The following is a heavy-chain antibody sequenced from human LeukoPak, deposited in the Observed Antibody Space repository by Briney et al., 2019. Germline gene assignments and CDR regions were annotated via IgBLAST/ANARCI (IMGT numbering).Heavy chain of an antibody. Sequence: PSETLSLTCAVSGYSLSSGYYWGWIRQPPGQGLEWIGSIYHSGSTYYNPSLKSRVTISVDTSKNQFSLKLSSVTAADTAVYYCASTMVRAAFDIWGQGTMVTVSS. CDR1: GYSLSSGYY. D-gene: IGHD3-10*01. CDR3: ASTMVRAAFDI. J-gene: IGHJ3*02. CDR2: IYHSGST. V-gene: IGHV4-38-2*01.